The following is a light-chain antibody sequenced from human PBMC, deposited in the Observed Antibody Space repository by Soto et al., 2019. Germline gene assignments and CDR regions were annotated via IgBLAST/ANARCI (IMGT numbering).Light chain of an antibody. CDR1: QSVSNNY. Sequence: EIVLTQAPGTLSLSPGQRATPSCRASQSVSNNYLAWYQQKPGQAPRLLIYGASNRATGIPDRFSGSGSGTDFTLTISRLDPEDFAVYYCQQYGSSGTFGQGTKVDI. J-gene: IGKJ1*01. CDR2: GAS. CDR3: QQYGSSGT. V-gene: IGKV3-20*01.